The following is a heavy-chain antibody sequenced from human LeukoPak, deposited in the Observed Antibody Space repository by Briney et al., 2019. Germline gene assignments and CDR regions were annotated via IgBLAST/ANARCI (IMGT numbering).Heavy chain of an antibody. Sequence: GGSLRLSCAASGFTFATHGMTWVRQAPRKGLEWVSAISGSGGSTYYADSVKGRFTISRDNSKNTLYLQMNSLRAEDTAVYYCAKDQWTWGYWGQGTLVTVSS. CDR3: AKDQWTWGY. J-gene: IGHJ4*02. D-gene: IGHD7-27*01. CDR2: ISGSGGST. CDR1: GFTFATHG. V-gene: IGHV3-23*01.